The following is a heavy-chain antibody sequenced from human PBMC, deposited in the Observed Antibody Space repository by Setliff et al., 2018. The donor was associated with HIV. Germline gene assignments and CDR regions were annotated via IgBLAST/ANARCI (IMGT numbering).Heavy chain of an antibody. J-gene: IGHJ4*02. D-gene: IGHD5-12*01. V-gene: IGHV3-74*01. CDR1: GFTFTGYW. CDR2: INVDGSSI. Sequence: GGSLRLSCAASGFTFTGYWMHWVRQVPGQGLVWVSRINVDGSSISYADSVKGRFTISRDNAKNTLFLQMNSLRAEDTAVYYCARDWRHGYDLNFDYWGQGTLVTAPQ. CDR3: ARDWRHGYDLNFDY.